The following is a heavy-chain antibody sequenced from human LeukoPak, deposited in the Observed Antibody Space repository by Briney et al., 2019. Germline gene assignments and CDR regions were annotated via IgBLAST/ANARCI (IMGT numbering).Heavy chain of an antibody. CDR2: IYSGGST. J-gene: IGHJ1*01. D-gene: IGHD3-22*01. CDR1: GFTVSSNY. Sequence: GGSLRLSCAASGFTVSSNYMSWVRQAPGKGLQWVSDIYSGGSTYYADSVKGRFTISRDNSKNTLYLQMNSLRAEDTAVYYCARQDRYGYYYDSSGHISHWGQGTLVTVSS. CDR3: ARQDRYGYYYDSSGHISH. V-gene: IGHV3-53*01.